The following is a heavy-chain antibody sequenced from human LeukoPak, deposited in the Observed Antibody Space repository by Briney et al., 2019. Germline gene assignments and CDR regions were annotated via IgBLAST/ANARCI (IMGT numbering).Heavy chain of an antibody. D-gene: IGHD6-13*01. Sequence: GGSLRLSCAASGFTFSSCSMNWVRQAPGKGLEWVSYISSSSSTIYYADSVKGRFTISRDNSKNTLYLQMNSLRAEDTAVYYCAKGRIAAAGRTSIQHWGQGTLVTVSS. CDR1: GFTFSSCS. CDR2: ISSSSSTI. V-gene: IGHV3-48*01. CDR3: AKGRIAAAGRTSIQH. J-gene: IGHJ1*01.